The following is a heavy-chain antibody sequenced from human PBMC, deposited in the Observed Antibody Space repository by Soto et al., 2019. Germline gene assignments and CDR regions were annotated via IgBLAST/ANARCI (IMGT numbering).Heavy chain of an antibody. Sequence: GSGPTLVNPTETLTLTCTVSGFSLSNARMGVSWIRQPPGKALEWLAHIFSNDEKSYSTSLKSRLTISKDTSKSQVVLTMTNMDPVDTATYYCARIQGLLLWFGELPVSLFDSWGQGTLVTGSS. CDR3: ARIQGLLLWFGELPVSLFDS. V-gene: IGHV2-26*01. CDR2: IFSNDEK. D-gene: IGHD3-10*01. J-gene: IGHJ5*01. CDR1: GFSLSNARMG.